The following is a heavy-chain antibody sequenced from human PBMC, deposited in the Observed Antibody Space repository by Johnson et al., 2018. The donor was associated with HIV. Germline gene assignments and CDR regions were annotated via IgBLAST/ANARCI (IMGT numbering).Heavy chain of an antibody. V-gene: IGHV3-20*04. CDR2: INWDGGST. CDR1: GFTLDDYG. CDR3: ARDCVAFEECTAFDI. J-gene: IGHJ3*02. Sequence: VQLVESGGGVVRPGGSLRLSCAASGFTLDDYGMAWVRQAPGKGLEWVAGINWDGGSTGYADSVKGRFTISRDNAKNSLYLQMTSLRAEDTALYYCARDCVAFEECTAFDIWGQGTMVAVSS. D-gene: IGHD2-8*01.